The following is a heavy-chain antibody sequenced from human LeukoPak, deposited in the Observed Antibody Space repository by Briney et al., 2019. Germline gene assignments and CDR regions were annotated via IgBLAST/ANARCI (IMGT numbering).Heavy chain of an antibody. CDR3: ARVPAYYYDSSGYNNY. J-gene: IGHJ4*02. CDR1: GGSFSGYY. CDR2: INHSGST. D-gene: IGHD3-22*01. V-gene: IGHV4-34*01. Sequence: SETLSLTCAVYGGSFSGYYWSWIRQPPGKGLEWIGEINHSGSTNYNPSPKSRVTISVDTSKNQFSLKLSSVTAADTAVYYCARVPAYYYDSSGYNNYWGQGTLVTVSS.